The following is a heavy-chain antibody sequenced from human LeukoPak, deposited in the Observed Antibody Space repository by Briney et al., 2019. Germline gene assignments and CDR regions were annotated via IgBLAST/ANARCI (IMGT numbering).Heavy chain of an antibody. CDR2: MNPNSGNT. CDR3: VRGQSGFKFDP. D-gene: IGHD5-12*01. CDR1: GYTFTNYD. V-gene: IGHV1-8*01. Sequence: ASVKVSCKASGYTFTNYDINWVRQAAGQGLQWMGWMNPNSGNTGYPQRFQGRVTMTRDTSINTAYMELSSLRSEDTAVYYSVRGQSGFKFDPWGQGTLVTVSS. J-gene: IGHJ5*02.